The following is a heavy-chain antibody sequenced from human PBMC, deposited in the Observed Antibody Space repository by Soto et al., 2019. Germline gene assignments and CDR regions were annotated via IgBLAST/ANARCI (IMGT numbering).Heavy chain of an antibody. Sequence: EVQVVESGGGLAQPGGSLRLSCAASGFSFSSYTMKWVRQAPGKGLEGGSEITSSSSGKFYADAVKGRFTISRDNAKNSLYLQMDSLRIEDTAVYYCARGREYCSGGRCYETGSDYWGQGTLVTVSS. J-gene: IGHJ4*02. V-gene: IGHV3-48*01. CDR2: ITSSSSGK. CDR1: GFSFSSYT. CDR3: ARGREYCSGGRCYETGSDY. D-gene: IGHD2-15*01.